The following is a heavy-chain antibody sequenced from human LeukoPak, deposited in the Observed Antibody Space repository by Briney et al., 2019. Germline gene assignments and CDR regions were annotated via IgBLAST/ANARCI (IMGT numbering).Heavy chain of an antibody. J-gene: IGHJ4*02. Sequence: QSGGSLRLSCAASGFTFSSHGMHWVRQAPGKGLEWVAVIWYDGSNKYYADSVKGRFTISRDNPKNTLYLQMNSLRAEDTAVYYCARDGTGSNSGWYIHWGQGALVTVSS. CDR1: GFTFSSHG. D-gene: IGHD6-19*01. V-gene: IGHV3-33*01. CDR3: ARDGTGSNSGWYIH. CDR2: IWYDGSNK.